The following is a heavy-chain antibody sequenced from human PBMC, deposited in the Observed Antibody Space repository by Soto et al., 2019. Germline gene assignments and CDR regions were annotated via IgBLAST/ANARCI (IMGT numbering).Heavy chain of an antibody. J-gene: IGHJ4*02. V-gene: IGHV1-3*01. D-gene: IGHD3-10*01. Sequence: ASVKVSCKASGYTFTSFAIHWVRQAPGQRLEWMGWINAGNGNTKYSQKFQGRVTITRDTSANTAYMELRSLRSEDTAVYYCARESLWFGELLSYFDYWGQGTLVTVSS. CDR1: GYTFTSFA. CDR2: INAGNGNT. CDR3: ARESLWFGELLSYFDY.